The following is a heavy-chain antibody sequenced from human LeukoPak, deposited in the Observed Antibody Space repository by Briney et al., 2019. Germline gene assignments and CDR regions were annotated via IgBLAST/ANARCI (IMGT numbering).Heavy chain of an antibody. CDR3: ARGRFLELRWNWFDP. Sequence: GASVKVSCKASGYTFTGYYMHWVRQAPGQGLEWMGWINPNSGGTNYAQKFQGWVTMTRDTSINTAYMELSRLRSDDTAVYYCARGRFLELRWNWFDPWGQGTLVTVSS. CDR1: GYTFTGYY. J-gene: IGHJ5*02. V-gene: IGHV1-2*04. CDR2: INPNSGGT. D-gene: IGHD1-7*01.